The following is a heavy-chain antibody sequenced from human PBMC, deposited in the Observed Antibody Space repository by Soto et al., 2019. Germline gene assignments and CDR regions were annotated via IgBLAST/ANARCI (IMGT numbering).Heavy chain of an antibody. CDR3: ARVLWGYCGTDCYPLDV. Sequence: SETLSLTCTVSGGSISSGDYYWSWIRQPPGKGLEWIGYMYNTGSTVYNPSFKSRVTISVDTSKNQFSLKLNSVTAADTAVYYCARVLWGYCGTDCYPLDVWGQGTTVTVS. CDR2: MYNTGST. CDR1: GGSISSGDYY. J-gene: IGHJ6*02. V-gene: IGHV4-61*08. D-gene: IGHD2-21*02.